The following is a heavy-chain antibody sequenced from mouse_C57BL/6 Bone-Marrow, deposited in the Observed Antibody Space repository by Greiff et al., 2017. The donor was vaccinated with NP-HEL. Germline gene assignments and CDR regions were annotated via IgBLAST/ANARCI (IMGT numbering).Heavy chain of an antibody. CDR1: GFTFSSYA. CDR2: ISDGGSYT. V-gene: IGHV5-4*01. Sequence: EVKLMESGGGLVKPGGSLKLSCAASGFTFSSYAMSWVRQTPEKRLEWVATISDGGSYTYYPDNVKGRFTISRDNAKNNLYLQMSHLKSEDTAMYYCARDGPFYYGSSHLYFDVWGTGTTVTVSS. J-gene: IGHJ1*03. D-gene: IGHD1-1*01. CDR3: ARDGPFYYGSSHLYFDV.